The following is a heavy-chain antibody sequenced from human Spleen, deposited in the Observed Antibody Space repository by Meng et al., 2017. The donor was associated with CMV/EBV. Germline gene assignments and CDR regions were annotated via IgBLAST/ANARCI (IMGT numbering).Heavy chain of an antibody. Sequence: ASVKVSCKASGYTFPNYDITWVRQAPGQGREWMGWINPNSGGTNYAQKFQGRVTMTRDTSISTAYMELRSLRSDDTAVYYCARGGDYGDFHDPFDYWGQGTLVTVSS. D-gene: IGHD4-17*01. CDR1: GYTFPNYD. CDR2: INPNSGGT. J-gene: IGHJ4*02. CDR3: ARGGDYGDFHDPFDY. V-gene: IGHV1-2*02.